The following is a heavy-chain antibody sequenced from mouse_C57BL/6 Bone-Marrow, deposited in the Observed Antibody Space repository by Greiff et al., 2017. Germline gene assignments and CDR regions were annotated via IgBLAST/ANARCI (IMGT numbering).Heavy chain of an antibody. CDR1: GFNIKDDY. CDR3: ALANWDAFFDY. D-gene: IGHD4-1*01. V-gene: IGHV14-4*01. CDR2: IDPENGDT. Sequence: VQLQQSGAELVRPGASVKLSCTASGFNIKDDYMHWVKQRPEQGLEWIGWIDPENGDTEYASKFQGKATITADTSSNTAYLQLSSLTSEDTAIYYCALANWDAFFDYWGQGTTLTVSS. J-gene: IGHJ2*01.